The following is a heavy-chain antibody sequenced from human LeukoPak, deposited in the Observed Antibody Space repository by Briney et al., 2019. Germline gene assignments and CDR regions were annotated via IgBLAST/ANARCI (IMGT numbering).Heavy chain of an antibody. Sequence: GTSLRLSCAASGFNFNVYAMHWVRQTPGKGLEWVAFISYGGTNKYYAEAVKGRFTISRDNSKNTLYLQVSSLRAEDTALYYCAKMALSFTAVAGTGLDYWGQGALVTVSS. J-gene: IGHJ4*02. CDR1: GFNFNVYA. V-gene: IGHV3-30*18. D-gene: IGHD6-19*01. CDR2: ISYGGTNK. CDR3: AKMALSFTAVAGTGLDY.